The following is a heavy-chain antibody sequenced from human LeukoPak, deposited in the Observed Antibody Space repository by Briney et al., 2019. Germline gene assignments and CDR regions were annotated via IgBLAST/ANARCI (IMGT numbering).Heavy chain of an antibody. D-gene: IGHD2-2*01. V-gene: IGHV3-48*03. J-gene: IGHJ5*02. CDR3: ARGRGYCSSTSCYSSSWFDP. Sequence: GGSLRLSCAASGFSFSSYEINCVRQAPGKGLEWISHISNSGSTIHYADSVKGRFTISRDNAKNSLYLQMNSLRAEDTAVYYCARGRGYCSSTSCYSSSWFDPWGQGTLVTVSS. CDR2: ISNSGSTI. CDR1: GFSFSSYE.